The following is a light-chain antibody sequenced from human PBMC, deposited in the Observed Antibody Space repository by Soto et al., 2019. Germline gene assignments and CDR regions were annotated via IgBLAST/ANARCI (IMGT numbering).Light chain of an antibody. Sequence: DIQMTQSPSTLSASVGDRVTITCRASQSIGTWVAWYQQKPGEAPKFLIYDVSTLDSGVPSRFNGSGSGTEFTLTISGLQPDDFATYYCQQYSSFSWTFGQGTKVDIK. CDR3: QQYSSFSWT. J-gene: IGKJ1*01. CDR1: QSIGTW. CDR2: DVS. V-gene: IGKV1-5*01.